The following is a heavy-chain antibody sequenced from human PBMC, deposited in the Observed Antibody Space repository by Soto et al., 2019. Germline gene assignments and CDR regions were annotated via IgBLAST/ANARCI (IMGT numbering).Heavy chain of an antibody. J-gene: IGHJ4*02. V-gene: IGHV4-59*01. CDR1: GGSISSYY. D-gene: IGHD3-9*01. CDR3: ARGVFTGYLDY. Sequence: SETLSLTCTVSGGSISSYYWSWIRQPPGKGLEWIGYIYYSGSTNYNPSLKSRVTISVDTSKNQFSLKLSSVTAADTAVYYCARGVFTGYLDYWGQGTLVTSPQ. CDR2: IYYSGST.